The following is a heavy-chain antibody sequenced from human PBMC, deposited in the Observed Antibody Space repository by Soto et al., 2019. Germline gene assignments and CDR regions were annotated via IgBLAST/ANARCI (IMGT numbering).Heavy chain of an antibody. J-gene: IGHJ4*02. V-gene: IGHV3-33*01. CDR1: GFTFSSYG. CDR3: ARDLNYYDSSGYYGTFDY. Sequence: GGSLRLSCAASGFTFSSYGMHWVRQAPGKGLEWVAVIWYDGSNKYYADSVKSRFTISRDNSKNTLYLQMNSLRAEDTAVYYCARDLNYYDSSGYYGTFDYWGQGTLVTVSS. D-gene: IGHD3-22*01. CDR2: IWYDGSNK.